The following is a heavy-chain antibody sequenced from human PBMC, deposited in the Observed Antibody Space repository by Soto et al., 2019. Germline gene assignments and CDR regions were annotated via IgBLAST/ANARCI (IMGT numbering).Heavy chain of an antibody. J-gene: IGHJ4*02. V-gene: IGHV4-59*01. CDR3: ARGLDYDFWSGYYVFDY. CDR2: IYYSGST. CDR1: GGSISSYY. Sequence: SETLSLTCTVSGGSISSYYWSWIRQPPGKGLGWIGYIYYSGSTNYNPSLKSRVTISVDTSKNQFSLKLSSVTAADTAVYYCARGLDYDFWSGYYVFDYWGQGTLVTVSS. D-gene: IGHD3-3*01.